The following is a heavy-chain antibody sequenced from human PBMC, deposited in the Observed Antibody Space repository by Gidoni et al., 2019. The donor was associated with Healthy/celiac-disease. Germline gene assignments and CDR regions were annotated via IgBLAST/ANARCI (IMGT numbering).Heavy chain of an antibody. Sequence: QVQLVQSGAEVKKPGASVKVFCKASGYTFTGDYMHWVRQAPGQGLGWRGWTNPNGGGKNYAKKLQGGVTMTRETSISTAYRGRGRRGSDDTAVYYCARGGGAAPGYWGQGTLVTVSS. CDR3: ARGGGAAPGY. CDR2: TNPNGGGK. CDR1: GYTFTGDY. J-gene: IGHJ4*02. V-gene: IGHV1-2*02. D-gene: IGHD6-25*01.